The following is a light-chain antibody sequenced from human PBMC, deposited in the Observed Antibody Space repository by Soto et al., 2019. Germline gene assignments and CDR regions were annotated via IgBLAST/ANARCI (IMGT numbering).Light chain of an antibody. CDR1: QSVSSN. CDR2: GAS. Sequence: MTQSPSSLSASVGDRVPITCRASQSVSSNLAWYQQKPGQAPRFIIYGASTRAAGIPARFSGSWSGTEFTLTISSLQSEDVAVYYCQQYNNWPLTFGGGTKVDIK. V-gene: IGKV3-15*01. J-gene: IGKJ4*01. CDR3: QQYNNWPLT.